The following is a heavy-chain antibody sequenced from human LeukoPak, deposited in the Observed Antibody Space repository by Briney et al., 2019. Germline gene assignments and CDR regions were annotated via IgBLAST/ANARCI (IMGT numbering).Heavy chain of an antibody. Sequence: ASVKVSCKASGYNLILHGISWVRQAPGEGLEWMGWISPYNGNTNYAQKFQGRLTLTTDTSTSTASMELRSLTSDDTAVYYCVRDENYGIYINFDFWGQGTLVTVSS. V-gene: IGHV1-18*01. CDR2: ISPYNGNT. J-gene: IGHJ4*02. CDR1: GYNLILHG. D-gene: IGHD4-17*01. CDR3: VRDENYGIYINFDF.